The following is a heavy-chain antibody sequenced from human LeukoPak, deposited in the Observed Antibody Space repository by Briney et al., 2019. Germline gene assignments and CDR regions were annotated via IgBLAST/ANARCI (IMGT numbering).Heavy chain of an antibody. V-gene: IGHV4-39*01. CDR1: GGSISSSSYY. J-gene: IGHJ4*02. CDR3: GIKGVRGIDY. D-gene: IGHD3-10*01. CDR2: IYYSGGT. Sequence: SETLSLTCTVSGGSISSSSYYWGWIRQPPGKGLEWIGSIYYSGGTYYNPSLKSRVTISVDTSKNQFSLKLSSVTAADTAVYYCGIKGVRGIDYWGQGTLVTVSS.